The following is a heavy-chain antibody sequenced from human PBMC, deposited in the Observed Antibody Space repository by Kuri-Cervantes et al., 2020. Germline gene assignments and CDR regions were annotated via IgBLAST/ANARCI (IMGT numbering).Heavy chain of an antibody. V-gene: IGHV3-30*18. J-gene: IGHJ4*02. D-gene: IGHD5-12*01. CDR1: GFTFSSYG. CDR3: AKAGFSGYDQLPSSPPGY. Sequence: GGSLRLSCAASGFTFSSYGMHWVRQAPGKGLEWVAVISYDGSNKYYADSVKDRFTISRDNSKNTLYLQMNSLRAEDTAVYYCAKAGFSGYDQLPSSPPGYWGQGTLVTVSS. CDR2: ISYDGSNK.